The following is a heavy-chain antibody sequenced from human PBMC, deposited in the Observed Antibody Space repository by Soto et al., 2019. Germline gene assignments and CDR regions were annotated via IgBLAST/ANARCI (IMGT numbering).Heavy chain of an antibody. CDR3: ARGRGYSYGLDP. D-gene: IGHD5-18*01. CDR2: ISYSGTT. CDR1: GDSISSNNNY. J-gene: IGHJ5*02. V-gene: IGHV4-30-4*01. Sequence: SETLSLTCTVSGDSISSNNNYWSWIRQPPGEGLEWIGFISYSGTTSYSPSLKSRVAISLDTSKNQFSLSLSSVTAADTAVYYRARGRGYSYGLDPWGQGTLVTVSS.